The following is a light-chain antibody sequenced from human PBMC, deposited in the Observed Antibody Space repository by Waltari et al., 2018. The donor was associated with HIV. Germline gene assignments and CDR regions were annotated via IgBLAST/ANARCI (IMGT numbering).Light chain of an antibody. CDR2: GAS. Sequence: EILLTQSPGTLSVSPGDRATLSCRSSQNIVNGYLAWYQEKPDQAPRLVVYGASSRATGIPDRFRGSGSGTDFSLTINRLEPEDFGVYYCQQYGSSPFTFGGGTKVEIK. CDR3: QQYGSSPFT. CDR1: QNIVNGY. J-gene: IGKJ4*01. V-gene: IGKV3-20*01.